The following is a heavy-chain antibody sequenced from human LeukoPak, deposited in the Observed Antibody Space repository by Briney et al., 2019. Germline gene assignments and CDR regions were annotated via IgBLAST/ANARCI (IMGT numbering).Heavy chain of an antibody. J-gene: IGHJ3*02. Sequence: SGPTLVKPTQTPTLTCTFSGFSLSTSGVGVGWIRQPPGKALEWLALIYWDDDKRYSPSLKSRLTITKDTSKNQVVLTMTNMDPVDTATYYCAHFGYYDFWSGYSDDAFDIWGQGTMVTVSS. CDR1: GFSLSTSGVG. V-gene: IGHV2-5*02. D-gene: IGHD3-3*01. CDR3: AHFGYYDFWSGYSDDAFDI. CDR2: IYWDDDK.